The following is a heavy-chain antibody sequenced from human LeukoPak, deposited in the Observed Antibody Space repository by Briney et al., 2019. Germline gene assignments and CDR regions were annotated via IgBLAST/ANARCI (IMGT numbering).Heavy chain of an antibody. CDR3: ARGWRKILVVPAAMTRSGDVITGTKPFDY. CDR2: INHSGST. V-gene: IGHV4-34*01. Sequence: SETLSLTCAVYGGSFSGYYWSWIRQPPGKGLEWIGEINHSGSTNYNPSLKSRVTISVDTSKNQFSLKLSSVTAADTAVYYCARGWRKILVVPAAMTRSGDVITGTKPFDYWGKGTLV. CDR1: GGSFSGYY. D-gene: IGHD2-2*01. J-gene: IGHJ4*02.